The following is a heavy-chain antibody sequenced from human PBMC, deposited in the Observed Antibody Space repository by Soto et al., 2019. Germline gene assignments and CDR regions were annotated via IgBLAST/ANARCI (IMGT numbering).Heavy chain of an antibody. CDR1: GFTFSSYW. CDR2: IKQDGSEK. V-gene: IGHV3-7*01. Sequence: EVQLVESGGGLVQPGGSLRLSCAASGFTFSSYWMSWVRKAPGKGLEWVANIKQDGSEKYYVDSVKGRFTISRDNAKNSLYLQMNSLRAEDTAVYYCARGYDDFWSLPFDYWGQGTLVTVSS. CDR3: ARGYDDFWSLPFDY. D-gene: IGHD3-3*01. J-gene: IGHJ4*02.